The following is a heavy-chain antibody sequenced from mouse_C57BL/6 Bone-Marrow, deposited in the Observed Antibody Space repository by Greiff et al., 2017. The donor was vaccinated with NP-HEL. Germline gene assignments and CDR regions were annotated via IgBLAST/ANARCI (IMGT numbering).Heavy chain of an antibody. CDR1: GFTFRSYG. D-gene: IGHD2-5*01. Sequence: EVKLMESGGDLVKPGGSLKLSCAASGFTFRSYGMSWVRQTPDKRLEWVATISSGGSYTCYPDSVQGRFTISRDNAKNTLYLQMSSLKSEDTTMYYCARHYYSNYFDYWGQGTTLTVSS. V-gene: IGHV5-6*01. CDR3: ARHYYSNYFDY. J-gene: IGHJ2*01. CDR2: ISSGGSYT.